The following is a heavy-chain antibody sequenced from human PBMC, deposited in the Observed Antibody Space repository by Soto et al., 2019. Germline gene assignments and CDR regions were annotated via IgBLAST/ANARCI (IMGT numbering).Heavy chain of an antibody. CDR1: GGSISSGGYS. Sequence: LSLTCAVSGGSISSGGYSWSWIRQPPGKGLEWIGYIYHSGSTYYNPSLKSRVTISVDRSKNQFSLKLSSVTAADTAVYYCARFYGDYVGWFDPWGQGTLVTVS. CDR2: IYHSGST. D-gene: IGHD4-17*01. CDR3: ARFYGDYVGWFDP. J-gene: IGHJ5*02. V-gene: IGHV4-30-2*01.